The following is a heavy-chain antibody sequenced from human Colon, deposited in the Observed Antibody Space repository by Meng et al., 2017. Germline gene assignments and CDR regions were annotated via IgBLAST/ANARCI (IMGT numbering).Heavy chain of an antibody. CDR1: GTSLSTSGEG. Sequence: ISLKEPGPVLVKPPQTLTPTCTFAGTSLSTSGEGVGWIRQPPGKALEWLAVVYWDSYSPDSPSLKNRLTITNDTSRNQAVLTMTNVDPVDTGTYFCLHSSDHQIYASSWGQGTLVTVSS. V-gene: IGHV2-5*02. CDR3: LHSSDHQIYASS. D-gene: IGHD1-14*01. J-gene: IGHJ5*02. CDR2: VYWDSYS.